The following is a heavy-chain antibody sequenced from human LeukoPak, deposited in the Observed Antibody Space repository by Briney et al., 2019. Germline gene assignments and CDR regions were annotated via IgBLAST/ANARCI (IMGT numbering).Heavy chain of an antibody. CDR3: ARGSSGSPMEWFDP. J-gene: IGHJ5*02. V-gene: IGHV3-30-3*01. Sequence: WIRQPPGKGLEWVAVISYDGSNKYYADSVKGRFTISRDNSKNTLYLQMNSLRAEDTAVYYCARGSSGSPMEWFDPWGQGTLVTVSS. CDR2: ISYDGSNK. D-gene: IGHD1-26*01.